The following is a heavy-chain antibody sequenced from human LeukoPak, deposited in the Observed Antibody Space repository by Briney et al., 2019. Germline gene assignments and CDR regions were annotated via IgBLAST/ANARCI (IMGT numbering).Heavy chain of an antibody. CDR2: IYSSGSP. CDR3: ARCGKAKVVTM. J-gene: IGHJ4*02. Sequence: PSETLSLTCTVSGDFINSYYWSWIRQPAGKGLEWLGRIYSSGSPNYNPSLKGRVPMSVDTSKNQFSRKLTSVTAADTAVYYCARCGKAKVVTMWGQGTLVTVSS. CDR1: GDFINSYY. V-gene: IGHV4-4*07. D-gene: IGHD4-23*01.